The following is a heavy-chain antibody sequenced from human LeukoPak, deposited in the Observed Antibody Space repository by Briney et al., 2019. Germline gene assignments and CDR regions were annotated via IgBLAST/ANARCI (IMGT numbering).Heavy chain of an antibody. J-gene: IGHJ4*02. V-gene: IGHV3-11*01. CDR3: ARLPAAMPMIYYFDY. CDR1: GFTFSDYY. D-gene: IGHD2-2*01. Sequence: PGGSLRLSCAASGFTFSDYYMSWIRQAPGKGLEWISYISGSGNTLYHADSVKGRFTISRDNAKSSLYLQMNSLRAEDTAVYYCARLPAAMPMIYYFDYWGQGTLVTVSS. CDR2: ISGSGNTL.